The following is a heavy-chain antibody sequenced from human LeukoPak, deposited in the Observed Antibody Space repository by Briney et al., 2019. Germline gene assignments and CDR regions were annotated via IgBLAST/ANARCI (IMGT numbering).Heavy chain of an antibody. CDR3: TTESFHY. D-gene: IGHD3-10*01. Sequence: GGSLRLSCAVSGFTFGRFAMNWVRQAPGKGLEWVSVISNSGTITSYADSVKGRFTISRDNSKNTVYLQMNSLRAEDTALYYCTTESFHYWGQGSLVAVSS. CDR1: GFTFGRFA. CDR2: ISNSGTIT. V-gene: IGHV3-23*01. J-gene: IGHJ4*02.